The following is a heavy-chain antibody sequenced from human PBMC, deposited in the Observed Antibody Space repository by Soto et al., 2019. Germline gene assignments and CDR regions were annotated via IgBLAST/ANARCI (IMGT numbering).Heavy chain of an antibody. Sequence: ASVKVSCKASGYTFASYGRSWVRQAPGQGLEWMGWISAYNGNTNYAQKLQGRVTMTTDTSTSTAYMELRSLRSDDTAVYYCARSAYCSSTSCYVDYYYYGMDVWGQGTTLTVSS. J-gene: IGHJ6*02. V-gene: IGHV1-18*01. CDR1: GYTFASYG. CDR3: ARSAYCSSTSCYVDYYYYGMDV. CDR2: ISAYNGNT. D-gene: IGHD2-2*01.